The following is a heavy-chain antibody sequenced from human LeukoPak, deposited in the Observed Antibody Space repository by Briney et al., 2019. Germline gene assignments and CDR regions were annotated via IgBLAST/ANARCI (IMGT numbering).Heavy chain of an antibody. CDR1: GFTFSGYW. J-gene: IGHJ5*02. CDR3: GRGHYGDYA. V-gene: IGHV3-7*01. D-gene: IGHD4-17*01. Sequence: GGSLRLSCAASGFTFSGYWMSWVRQAPGKGLECVANIKEDGSEKYYVDSVKGRFTISRDNAENSLFLQMNSLRAEVTAVYYCGRGHYGDYAWGQGTLVTVSS. CDR2: IKEDGSEK.